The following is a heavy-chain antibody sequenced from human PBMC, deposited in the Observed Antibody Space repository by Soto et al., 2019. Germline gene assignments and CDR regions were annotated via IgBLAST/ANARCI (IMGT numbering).Heavy chain of an antibody. V-gene: IGHV1-18*01. J-gene: IGHJ2*01. D-gene: IGHD4-17*01. CDR2: ISAYNGNT. Sequence: QVQLVQSGAEVKKPGASVKVSCKASGYTFTSYGISWVRQAPGQGLEWMGWISAYNGNTNYAQKLQGRVTMTTDTSPSTAYMALRSLRSDDTAVYYCARDPSVDYYGGNWYLDLWGRGTLVTVSS. CDR1: GYTFTSYG. CDR3: ARDPSVDYYGGNWYLDL.